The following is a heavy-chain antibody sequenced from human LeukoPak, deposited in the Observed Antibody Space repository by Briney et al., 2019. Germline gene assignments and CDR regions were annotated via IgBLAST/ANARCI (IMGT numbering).Heavy chain of an antibody. Sequence: QPGGSLRLSCTASGFTFSSHSMPWVRQAAGKGLQWVSSITGSGSGAYYADSVKGRVTISRDNSKNTLFLQMESLRAEDTAIYYCAKVRGEPTHLQDDFDYWGQGTLVTVSS. J-gene: IGHJ4*02. D-gene: IGHD3-3*01. CDR1: GFTFSSHS. V-gene: IGHV3-23*01. CDR3: AKVRGEPTHLQDDFDY. CDR2: ITGSGSGA.